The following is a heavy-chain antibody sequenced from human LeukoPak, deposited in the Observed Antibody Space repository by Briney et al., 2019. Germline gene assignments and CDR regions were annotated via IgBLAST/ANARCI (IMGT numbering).Heavy chain of an antibody. Sequence: ASVKVSCKASGYTFTGYYMHWVRQAPGQGLEWMGWISAYNGNTNYAQKLQGRVTMTTDTSTSTAYMELRSLRSDDTAVYYCARAESGYSYGRGYWGQGTLVTVSS. CDR1: GYTFTGYY. J-gene: IGHJ4*02. CDR2: ISAYNGNT. CDR3: ARAESGYSYGRGY. V-gene: IGHV1-18*04. D-gene: IGHD5-18*01.